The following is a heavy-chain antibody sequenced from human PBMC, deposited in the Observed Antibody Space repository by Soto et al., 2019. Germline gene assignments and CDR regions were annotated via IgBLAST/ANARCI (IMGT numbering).Heavy chain of an antibody. V-gene: IGHV4-30-4*01. CDR1: GASVSSGDYY. J-gene: IGHJ5*02. CDR3: ARDRVAVAVGDA. Sequence: ASETLSLTCNVSGASVSSGDYYWSWIRQPPGKGLEWIAYISHSGSTYSNPSLRSRLAMSLDTSKNQFSLQLRAVTAADTAVYFCARDRVAVAVGDAWGPGTLFTVSS. CDR2: ISHSGST. D-gene: IGHD2-21*01.